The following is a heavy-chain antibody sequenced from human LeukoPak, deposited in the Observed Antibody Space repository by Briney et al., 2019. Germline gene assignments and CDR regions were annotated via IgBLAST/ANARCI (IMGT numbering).Heavy chain of an antibody. Sequence: SETLSLTCTVSGGSISSGSYYWSWIRQPAGKGLEWIGRIYTSGSTNYNPSLKSRVTISVDTSKNQFSLKLSSVTAADTAVYYCARTPRSGYLSYYFDYWGQGTLVTVSS. CDR2: IYTSGST. CDR1: GGSISSGSYY. J-gene: IGHJ4*02. CDR3: ARTPRSGYLSYYFDY. V-gene: IGHV4-61*02. D-gene: IGHD3-3*01.